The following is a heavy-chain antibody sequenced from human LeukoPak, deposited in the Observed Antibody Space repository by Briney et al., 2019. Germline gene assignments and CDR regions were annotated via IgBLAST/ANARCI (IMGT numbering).Heavy chain of an antibody. J-gene: IGHJ4*02. Sequence: PGGSLRLSCAASGFTVSSKYMSWVRQAPGKGLEWVSAISGSGGSTYYADSVKGRFTISRDNSKNTLYVQMNSLRVEDTAVYYCAKDPGYDSRDLGYWGQGTLVTVSS. CDR1: GFTVSSKY. D-gene: IGHD3-22*01. CDR3: AKDPGYDSRDLGY. CDR2: ISGSGGST. V-gene: IGHV3-23*01.